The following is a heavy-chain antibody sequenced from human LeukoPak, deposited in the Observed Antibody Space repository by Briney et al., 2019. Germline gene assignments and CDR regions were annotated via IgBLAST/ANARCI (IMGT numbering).Heavy chain of an antibody. CDR3: ARYHDPRGWFDP. J-gene: IGHJ5*02. D-gene: IGHD3-16*01. CDR1: GGSISSSSYY. V-gene: IGHV4-39*07. Sequence: SETLSLTCTVSGGSISSSSYYWGWIRQPPGKGLEWIGSIYYSGSTYYNPSLKSRVTISVDTSKNQFSLKLSSVTAADTAVYYCARYHDPRGWFDPWGQGTLVTVSS. CDR2: IYYSGST.